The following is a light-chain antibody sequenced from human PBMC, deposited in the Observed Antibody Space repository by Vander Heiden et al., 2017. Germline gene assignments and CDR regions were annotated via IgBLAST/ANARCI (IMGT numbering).Light chain of an antibody. Sequence: IVLTPSPATLFLSPGERAPPSCTASQIVSSYLAWYQQKPGQAPRLLIYTASTSATGIPAMFSGSWSATYFTLTIGSQEPEDFAVYCCQQRSIWQLFGGGTKVEVK. J-gene: IGKJ4*01. CDR3: QQRSIWQL. V-gene: IGKV3-11*01. CDR2: TAS. CDR1: QIVSSY.